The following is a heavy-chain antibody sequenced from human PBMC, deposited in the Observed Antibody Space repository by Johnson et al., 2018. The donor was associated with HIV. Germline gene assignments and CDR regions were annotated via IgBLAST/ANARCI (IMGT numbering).Heavy chain of an antibody. J-gene: IGHJ3*01. V-gene: IGHV3-30*04. CDR2: VSDHGRTT. CDR1: GFTFSNYA. CDR3: ARDLGSGYNDAFDV. D-gene: IGHD3-22*01. Sequence: QVQLVESGGGVVQPGRSLRLSCVASGFTFSNYAMHWVRQAPGKGLEWVAVVSDHGRTTYFADSVKGRFTISRDNATNSLYLQMNSLRAEDTALYYCARDLGSGYNDAFDVWGQGTTVTVSS.